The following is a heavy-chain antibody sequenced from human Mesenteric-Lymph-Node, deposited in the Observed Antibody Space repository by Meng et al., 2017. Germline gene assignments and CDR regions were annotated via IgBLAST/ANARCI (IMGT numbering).Heavy chain of an antibody. J-gene: IGHJ5*02. CDR3: ARDRSAAGGEAFDP. V-gene: IGHV1-2*02. D-gene: IGHD6-13*01. CDR1: GGTFSTYP. Sequence: ASVKVSCKASGGTFSTYPITWVRQAPGQGLEWMGWINPNSGGTNYAQKLQGRVTMTRDTSISTAYMELSRLRSDDTAVYYCARDRSAAGGEAFDPWGQGTLVTVSS. CDR2: INPNSGGT.